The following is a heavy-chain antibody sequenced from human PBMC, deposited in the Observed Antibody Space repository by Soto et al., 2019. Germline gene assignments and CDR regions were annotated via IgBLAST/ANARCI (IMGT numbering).Heavy chain of an antibody. V-gene: IGHV3-23*01. D-gene: IGHD5-12*01. Sequence: EVQLLESGGDLVQPGGSLRLSCAVSRFTFSSYGMNWVRQAPGKGLEWVSSISDDGDSTYYADSVKGRFTISRDNSKNTLYLQTNSLRAEDTAVYYCANRSGYQEAAYLDYWGQGTLVTVSS. CDR3: ANRSGYQEAAYLDY. J-gene: IGHJ4*02. CDR1: RFTFSSYG. CDR2: ISDDGDST.